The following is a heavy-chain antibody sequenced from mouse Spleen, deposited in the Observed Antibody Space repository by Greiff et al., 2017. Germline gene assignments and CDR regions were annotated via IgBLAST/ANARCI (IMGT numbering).Heavy chain of an antibody. CDR2: ISSGSSTI. V-gene: IGHV5-17*01. CDR3: ARDDYDLYYAMDY. Sequence: EVMLVESGGGLVKPGGSLKLSCAASGFTFSDYGMHWVRQAPEKGLEWVAYISSGSSTIYYADTVKGRFTISRDNAKNTLFLQMTSLRSEDTAMYYCARDDYDLYYAMDYWGQGTSVTVSS. CDR1: GFTFSDYG. D-gene: IGHD2-4*01. J-gene: IGHJ4*01.